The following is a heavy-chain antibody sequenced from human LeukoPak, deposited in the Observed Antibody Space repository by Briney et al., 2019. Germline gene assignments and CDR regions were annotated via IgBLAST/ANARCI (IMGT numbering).Heavy chain of an antibody. D-gene: IGHD5-24*01. CDR1: GGSISSSSYY. CDR3: ARVGLSRWLQPPYYFDY. Sequence: SETLSLTCTVSGGSISSSSYYWGWIRQPPGKGLEWIGSIYYSGSTYYNPSLKSRVTISVDTSKNQFSLKLSSVTAADTAVYYCARVGLSRWLQPPYYFDYWGQGTLVTVSS. CDR2: IYYSGST. J-gene: IGHJ4*02. V-gene: IGHV4-39*07.